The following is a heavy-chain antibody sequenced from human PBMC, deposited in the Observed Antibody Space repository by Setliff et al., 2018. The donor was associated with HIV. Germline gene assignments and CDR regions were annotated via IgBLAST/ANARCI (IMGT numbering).Heavy chain of an antibody. D-gene: IGHD2-8*01. J-gene: IGHJ4*02. CDR3: ARQLTNSFDY. V-gene: IGHV1-2*02. Sequence: ASVKVSCKSSGYTFTDYFMHWVRQAPGQGLEWMGWISPDNANTRISQRFRGSVTMTRDRSINTAYMEFSGLTSDDTAVYYCARQLTNSFDYWGQGTLVTVSS. CDR2: ISPDNANT. CDR1: GYTFTDYF.